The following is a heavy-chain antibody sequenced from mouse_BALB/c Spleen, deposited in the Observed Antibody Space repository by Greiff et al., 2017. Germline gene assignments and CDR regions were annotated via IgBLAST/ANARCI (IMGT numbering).Heavy chain of an antibody. V-gene: IGHV5-12-1*01. Sequence: EVKVVESGGGLVKPGGSLKLSCAASGFAFSSYDMSWVRQTPEKRLEWVAYISSGGGSTYYPDTVKGRFTISRDNAKNTLYLQMSSLKSEDTAMYYCARWGTGTGVCDYWGQGTTHTVSS. D-gene: IGHD4-1*01. CDR2: ISSGGGST. CDR1: GFAFSSYD. J-gene: IGHJ2*01. CDR3: ARWGTGTGVCDY.